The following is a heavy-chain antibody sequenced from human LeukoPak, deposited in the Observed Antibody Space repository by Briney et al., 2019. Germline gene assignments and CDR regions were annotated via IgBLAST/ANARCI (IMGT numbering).Heavy chain of an antibody. D-gene: IGHD6-19*01. CDR3: ARVGVAGTAFDI. CDR1: GYTLTSYY. CDR2: INPSGGST. Sequence: GASVKVSCKASGYTLTSYYMHWVRQAPGQGLEWMGIINPSGGSTSYAQKFQGRVTMTRDTSTSTVYMELSSLRSEDTAVYYCARVGVAGTAFDIWGQGTMVTVSS. V-gene: IGHV1-46*01. J-gene: IGHJ3*02.